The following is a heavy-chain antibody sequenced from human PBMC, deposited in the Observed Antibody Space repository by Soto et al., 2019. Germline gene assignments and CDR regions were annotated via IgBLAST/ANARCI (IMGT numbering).Heavy chain of an antibody. CDR2: INAGNGNT. Sequence: ASVKVSCKASGYTFTSYAMHWVRQAPGQRLEWMGWINAGNGNTKYSQKFQGRVTITRDTSASTAYMELSSLRSEDTAVYYCARGSGYGSGSYYLVPSHNWFDPWGQGTLVTVPS. V-gene: IGHV1-3*01. CDR1: GYTFTSYA. CDR3: ARGSGYGSGSYYLVPSHNWFDP. D-gene: IGHD3-10*01. J-gene: IGHJ5*02.